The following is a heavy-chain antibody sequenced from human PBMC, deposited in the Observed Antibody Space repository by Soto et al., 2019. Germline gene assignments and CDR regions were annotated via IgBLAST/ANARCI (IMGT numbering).Heavy chain of an antibody. CDR1: GGSISSGDSY. D-gene: IGHD5-12*01. CDR3: ARVEMATIIG. J-gene: IGHJ4*02. V-gene: IGHV4-30-4*01. CDR2: LYYSGST. Sequence: QVQLQESGPGLVKPSQTLSLTCTVSGGSISSGDSYWSWIRQPPGKGLEWIGYLYYSGSTYYTPSLKSRVTISVDTSKNQFSLKLSSVTAADTAVYYCARVEMATIIGWGQGTLVTVSS.